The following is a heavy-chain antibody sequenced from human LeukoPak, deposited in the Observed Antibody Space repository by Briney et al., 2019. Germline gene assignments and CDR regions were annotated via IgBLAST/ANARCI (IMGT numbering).Heavy chain of an antibody. Sequence: GASVKVSCKASGYTFTRYGISWVRRAPGQGLEWMGWISAYSGNTNYAQKLQGRVSMTTDTSTTTAYMELRSLRSDDTALYYCARDRDGDSPPFDYWGQGTLVTVPS. J-gene: IGHJ4*02. V-gene: IGHV1-18*04. CDR3: ARDRDGDSPPFDY. CDR1: GYTFTRYG. CDR2: ISAYSGNT. D-gene: IGHD4-17*01.